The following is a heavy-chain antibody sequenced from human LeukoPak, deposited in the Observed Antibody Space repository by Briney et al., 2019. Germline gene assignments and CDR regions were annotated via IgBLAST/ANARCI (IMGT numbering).Heavy chain of an antibody. CDR3: AKSGGSGLIDY. J-gene: IGHJ4*02. V-gene: IGHV4-39*01. D-gene: IGHD1-26*01. Sequence: SETLSLTCTISGASISSNNYYWGWVRQPPGKGLEWIGNIYSSGNTYYNASLKSRVTIYIDTSKNQFSLNLSSVTAADTAVYYCAKSGGSGLIDYWGQGTLVTVSS. CDR1: GASISSNNYY. CDR2: IYSSGNT.